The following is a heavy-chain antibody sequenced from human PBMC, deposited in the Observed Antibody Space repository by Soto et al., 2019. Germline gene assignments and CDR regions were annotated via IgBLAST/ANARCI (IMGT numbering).Heavy chain of an antibody. CDR3: AKDLTIAVAGAFDY. CDR1: RFNFSNYA. Sequence: PGGSLRLSCAASRFNFSNYAMSWVRQAPGKGLEWVSAISGSGGTTYYVDSVKGRFTISRDNSKNTLYLQMNSLRAEDTAVYYCAKDLTIAVAGAFDYWGQGTLVTVS. J-gene: IGHJ4*02. D-gene: IGHD6-19*01. CDR2: ISGSGGTT. V-gene: IGHV3-23*01.